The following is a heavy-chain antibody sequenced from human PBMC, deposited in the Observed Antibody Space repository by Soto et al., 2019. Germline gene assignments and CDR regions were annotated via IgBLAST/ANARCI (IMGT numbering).Heavy chain of an antibody. CDR1: GGAFSSYA. D-gene: IGHD3-10*01. Sequence: SVKVSCKASGGAFSSYAISWVRQAPGQGLEWMGGIIPIFGTANYAQKFQGRVTITADESTSTAYMELSSLRSEDTAVYYCARGGSVPTYYYYYGMDVWGQGTTVTVSS. CDR2: IIPIFGTA. CDR3: ARGGSVPTYYYYYGMDV. V-gene: IGHV1-69*13. J-gene: IGHJ6*02.